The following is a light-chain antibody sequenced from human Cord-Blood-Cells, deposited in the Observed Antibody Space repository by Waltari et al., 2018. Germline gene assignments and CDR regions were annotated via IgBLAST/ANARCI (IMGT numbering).Light chain of an antibody. Sequence: QSALTQPASVSVSPGQSITIPCPGTSSYVGGYNLVSWYQQHPGKAPNLMIYEGSKRPSGVSNRFSGSKSGNTASLTISGLQAEDEADYYCCSYAGSSTFVFGTGTKVTVL. J-gene: IGLJ1*01. CDR1: SSYVGGYNL. V-gene: IGLV2-23*01. CDR2: EGS. CDR3: CSYAGSSTFV.